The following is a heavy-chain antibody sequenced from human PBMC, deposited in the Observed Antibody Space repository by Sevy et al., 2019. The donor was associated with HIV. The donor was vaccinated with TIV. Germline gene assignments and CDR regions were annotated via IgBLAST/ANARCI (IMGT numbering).Heavy chain of an antibody. J-gene: IGHJ4*02. CDR2: ISGSGGST. V-gene: IGHV3-23*01. D-gene: IGHD3-22*01. CDR1: GFTFSSYA. Sequence: GGSLRLSCAASGFTFSSYAMSWVRQTPGKGLEWVSSISGSGGSTYYADFVKGRFTISRDNSKNTLYLQVDSLRDEDTAVYYCAKGDYYDSSGHFDYWGQGSLVTVSS. CDR3: AKGDYYDSSGHFDY.